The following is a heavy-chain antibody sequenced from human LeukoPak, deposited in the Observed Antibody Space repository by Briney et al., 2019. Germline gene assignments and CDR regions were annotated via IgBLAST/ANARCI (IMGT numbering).Heavy chain of an antibody. V-gene: IGHV1-2*02. Sequence: ASVNLSCNSSGYTFTGYYMHWVRHRPRQGLELMGWINPNSGGTNYAQKFQGRGTMTRDTYISTAYMKLRSLRCDDAAVYFCARGGEGEVLSTSWFDPWGQGTLVTVSS. J-gene: IGHJ5*02. D-gene: IGHD1-26*01. CDR1: GYTFTGYY. CDR3: ARGGEGEVLSTSWFDP. CDR2: INPNSGGT.